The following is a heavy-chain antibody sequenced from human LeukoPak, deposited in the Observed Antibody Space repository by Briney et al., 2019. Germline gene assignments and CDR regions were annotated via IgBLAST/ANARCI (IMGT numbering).Heavy chain of an antibody. J-gene: IGHJ1*01. CDR1: GYSFTSYW. Sequence: GESLKISCKGSGYSFTSYWIGWVRQMPGKGLEWMGIIYPGDSDTRYSPSFQGQVTISADKPISTAYLQWSSLKASDTAMYYCARPPFDSSGYYPLQHWGQGTLVTVSS. CDR3: ARPPFDSSGYYPLQH. CDR2: IYPGDSDT. V-gene: IGHV5-51*01. D-gene: IGHD3-22*01.